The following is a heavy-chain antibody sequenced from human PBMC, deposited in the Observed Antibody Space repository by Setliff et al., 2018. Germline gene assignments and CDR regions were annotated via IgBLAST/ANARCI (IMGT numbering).Heavy chain of an antibody. D-gene: IGHD3-10*01. CDR3: ARERIELWFGLDY. J-gene: IGHJ4*02. CDR1: GGYFASSSSH. CDR2: IDNSGST. Sequence: SETLSLTCSVSGGYFASSSSHWGWIRQPPGKGLEWIGTIDNSGSTYYNPSLKSRVTISADTSKNQFSLKLTSVTAADTAVYYCARERIELWFGLDYWGQGTPGTVSS. V-gene: IGHV4-39*07.